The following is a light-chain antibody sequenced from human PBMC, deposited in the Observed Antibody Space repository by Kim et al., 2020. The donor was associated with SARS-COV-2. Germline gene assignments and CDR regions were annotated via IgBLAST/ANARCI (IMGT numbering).Light chain of an antibody. CDR2: RNN. Sequence: QAGLTQPPSVSKGLRQTATLTCTGNSNIVGNQGAAWLQQHQGHPPKLLSYRNNNRPSGISERFSASRSGNTASLTITGLQPEDEADYYCSALDSSLSGRVFGGGTQLTVL. CDR3: SALDSSLSGRV. V-gene: IGLV10-54*02. J-gene: IGLJ3*02. CDR1: SNIVGNQG.